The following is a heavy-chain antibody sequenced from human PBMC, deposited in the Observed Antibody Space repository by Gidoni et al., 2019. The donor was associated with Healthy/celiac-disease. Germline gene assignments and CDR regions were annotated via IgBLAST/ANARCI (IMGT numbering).Heavy chain of an antibody. D-gene: IGHD2-2*01. CDR1: GGSFSGYY. V-gene: IGHV4-34*01. Sequence: QVQLQQWGAGLLKPSETLSLTCAVYGGSFSGYYWSWIRQPPGKGLEWIGEINHSGSTNYNPSLKSRVTISVDTSKNQFSLKLSSVTAADTAVYYCARLFKLVLANYCSSTSCHNWFDPWGQGTLVTVSS. J-gene: IGHJ5*02. CDR3: ARLFKLVLANYCSSTSCHNWFDP. CDR2: INHSGST.